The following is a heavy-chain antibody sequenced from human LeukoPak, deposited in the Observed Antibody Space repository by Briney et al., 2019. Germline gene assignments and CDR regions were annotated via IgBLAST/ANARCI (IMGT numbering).Heavy chain of an antibody. J-gene: IGHJ5*02. CDR3: ARDPANYGGPP. CDR1: GFAFNIYS. CDR2: ISSSSSYI. V-gene: IGHV3-21*01. Sequence: PGGSLRLSCAASGFAFNIYSMNWVRQAPGKGLEWVSSISSSSSYIYYADSVKGRFTISRDNAKNSLYLQMNSLRAEDTAVYYCARDPANYGGPPWGQGTLVTVSS. D-gene: IGHD4-23*01.